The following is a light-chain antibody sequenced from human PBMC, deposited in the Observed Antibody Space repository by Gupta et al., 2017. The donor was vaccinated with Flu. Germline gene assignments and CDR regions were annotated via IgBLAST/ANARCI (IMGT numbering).Light chain of an antibody. J-gene: IGKJ2*01. CDR2: KTS. CDR3: QYDGSYSRI. V-gene: IGKV1-5*03. CDR1: QSITQW. Sequence: DIQLTQSPSTLSASVGDSVTITCRASQSITQWLAWYQQKSGKAPNLLIYKTSTLEHGVPSRFSGSRSGSEFTLTISGLQPDDFATYYCQYDGSYSRIFGQGTKLEI.